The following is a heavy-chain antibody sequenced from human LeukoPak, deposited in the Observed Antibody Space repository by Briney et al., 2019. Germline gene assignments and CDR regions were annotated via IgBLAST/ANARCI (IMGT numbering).Heavy chain of an antibody. Sequence: SETLSLTCTVSGGSISSYYWSWIRQLAGKGLEWIGRIYTSGSTNYNPSLKSRVTMSVDTSKNQFSLKLSSVIAADTAVYYCARDLYYYGSGSYYPTDWYFDLWGRGTLVTVSS. D-gene: IGHD3-10*01. CDR3: ARDLYYYGSGSYYPTDWYFDL. CDR2: IYTSGST. J-gene: IGHJ2*01. V-gene: IGHV4-4*07. CDR1: GGSISSYY.